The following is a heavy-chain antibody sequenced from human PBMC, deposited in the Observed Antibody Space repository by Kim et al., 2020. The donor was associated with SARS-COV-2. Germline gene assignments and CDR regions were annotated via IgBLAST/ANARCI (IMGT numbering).Heavy chain of an antibody. CDR2: MYDGGTT. Sequence: SETLSLTCSVSGGTMSSYYWTRIRQPPGKGLEWIGNMYDGGTTNYNPSLKSRVTISIDTSKNQFSLKLTSVTAADTAIYYCARDLRAVAGTWVGYFDPWGQGTLVSVSS. V-gene: IGHV4-59*01. J-gene: IGHJ5*02. CDR3: ARDLRAVAGTWVGYFDP. CDR1: GGTMSSYY. D-gene: IGHD6-19*01.